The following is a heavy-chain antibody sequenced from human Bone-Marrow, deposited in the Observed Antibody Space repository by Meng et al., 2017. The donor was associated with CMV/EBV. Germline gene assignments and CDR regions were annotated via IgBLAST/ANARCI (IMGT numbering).Heavy chain of an antibody. CDR1: GVSISSYY. V-gene: IGHV4-59*01. J-gene: IGHJ3*02. CDR3: ARHGRRGSYLPKATDAFDI. CDR2: IYYSGST. Sequence: SETLSLTCTVSGVSISSYYWSWIRQPPGKGLEWIGYIYYSGSTNYNPSLKSRVTISVHTSKNQFSLKLSSVTAADTAVYYCARHGRRGSYLPKATDAFDIWGQGTMVTVSS. D-gene: IGHD1-26*01.